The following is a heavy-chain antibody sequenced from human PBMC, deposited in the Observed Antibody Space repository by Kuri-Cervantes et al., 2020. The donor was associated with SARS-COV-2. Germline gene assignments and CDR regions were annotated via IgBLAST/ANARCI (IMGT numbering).Heavy chain of an antibody. CDR2: ISAYNGNT. J-gene: IGHJ6*02. CDR3: AGGFDYGDYPYYYGMDV. Sequence: ASVKVSCKASGYTFTSYGISWVRQAPGQGLEWMGWISAYNGNTNYAQKLQGRVTMTTDISTSTAYMELRSLRSDDTAIYYCAGGFDYGDYPYYYGMDVWGQGTTVTVSS. CDR1: GYTFTSYG. D-gene: IGHD4-17*01. V-gene: IGHV1-18*01.